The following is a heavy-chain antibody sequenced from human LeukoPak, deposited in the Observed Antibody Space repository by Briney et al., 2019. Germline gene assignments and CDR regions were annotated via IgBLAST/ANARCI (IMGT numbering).Heavy chain of an antibody. CDR3: AREHSGYDRSYDY. Sequence: SETLSLTCAVYGESFSAYYWSWIRQPPGKGLEWIGEINHSGSTNYNPSLKSRVTISVDTSKNQFSLKLSSVTAADTAVYYCAREHSGYDRSYDYWGQGTLVTVSS. V-gene: IGHV4-34*01. D-gene: IGHD5-12*01. J-gene: IGHJ4*02. CDR2: INHSGST. CDR1: GESFSAYY.